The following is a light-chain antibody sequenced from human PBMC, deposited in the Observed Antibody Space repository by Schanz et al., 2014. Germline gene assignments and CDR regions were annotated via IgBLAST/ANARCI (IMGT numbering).Light chain of an antibody. CDR2: EVS. CDR1: SSDVGGYNY. J-gene: IGLJ3*02. CDR3: NSFAGSFWV. V-gene: IGLV2-8*01. Sequence: QSALTQPASVSGSPGQSITISCTGTSSDVGGYNYVSWYQQHPGKAPKLMIYEVSKRPSGVPNRFSGSKSGNTASLTVSGLQAEDEADYSCNSFAGSFWVFGGGTKLTVL.